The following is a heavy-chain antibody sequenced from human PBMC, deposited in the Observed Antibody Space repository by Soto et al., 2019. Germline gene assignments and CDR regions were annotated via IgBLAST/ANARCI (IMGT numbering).Heavy chain of an antibody. J-gene: IGHJ6*02. CDR3: AREKALYYYYYYGMDV. CDR2: INSDGSST. Sequence: GGSLRLSCAASGFTFSSYWMHWVRQAPGKGLVWVSRINSDGSSTSYADSVKGRFTISRDNAKNTLYLQMNSLRAEDKAVYYCAREKALYYYYYYGMDVWGQGNTVTVSS. D-gene: IGHD3-16*01. V-gene: IGHV3-74*01. CDR1: GFTFSSYW.